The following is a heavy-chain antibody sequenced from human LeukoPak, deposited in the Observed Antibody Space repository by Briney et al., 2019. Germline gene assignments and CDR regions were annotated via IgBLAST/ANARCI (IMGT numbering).Heavy chain of an antibody. J-gene: IGHJ5*02. D-gene: IGHD2-2*01. Sequence: ASVKLSCKASGYTFTRYYMHWVRQAPGQGLEWMGIIHPSSGSTSYAQKFEGRVTLTRDTSTSTVYMELISLRSEDTAVYYCARDSSTSSLADPWGQGTLVTLYS. V-gene: IGHV1-46*01. CDR2: IHPSSGST. CDR1: GYTFTRYY. CDR3: ARDSSTSSLADP.